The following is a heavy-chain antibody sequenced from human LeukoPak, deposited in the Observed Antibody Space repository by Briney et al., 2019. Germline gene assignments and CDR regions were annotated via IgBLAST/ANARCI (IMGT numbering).Heavy chain of an antibody. V-gene: IGHV3-74*01. J-gene: IGHJ4*02. Sequence: RGSLRLSCAASGFTFSEYWMLWVRQAPGKGLESVSRINTDGTVTTYADSVKGRFTVSRDNADNTMFLQMNSVRDEDTAVYYCATKQWLAPPPDSWGQGTPVTVSS. CDR1: GFTFSEYW. D-gene: IGHD6-19*01. CDR2: INTDGTVT. CDR3: ATKQWLAPPPDS.